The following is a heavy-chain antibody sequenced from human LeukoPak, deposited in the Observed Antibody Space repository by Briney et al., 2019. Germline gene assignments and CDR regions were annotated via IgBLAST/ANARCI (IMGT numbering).Heavy chain of an antibody. CDR2: ISYDGSNK. Sequence: GGSLRLSCAASGFTFSSYAMHWVRQAPGKGLEWVAVISYDGSNKYYADSVKGRFTISRDNSKNTLYLQMNSLRAEDTAVYYCASHRGVGFDYWGQGTLVTVSS. V-gene: IGHV3-30-3*01. J-gene: IGHJ4*02. D-gene: IGHD1-26*01. CDR3: ASHRGVGFDY. CDR1: GFTFSSYA.